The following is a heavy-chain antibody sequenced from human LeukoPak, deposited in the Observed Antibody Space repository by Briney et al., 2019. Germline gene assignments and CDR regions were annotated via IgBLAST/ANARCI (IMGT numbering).Heavy chain of an antibody. D-gene: IGHD3-22*01. CDR3: AKVHNSGYYLGWGY. V-gene: IGHV3-23*01. Sequence: GGSLRLSCAASGFTFSSYGMSWVRRAQGKGLEWVSTISGSGGTTYYADSVKGRFTISRDNSKSTLYLQMSSLRAEDTAVYYCAKVHNSGYYLGWGYWGQGTLVTVSS. CDR1: GFTFSSYG. CDR2: ISGSGGTT. J-gene: IGHJ4*02.